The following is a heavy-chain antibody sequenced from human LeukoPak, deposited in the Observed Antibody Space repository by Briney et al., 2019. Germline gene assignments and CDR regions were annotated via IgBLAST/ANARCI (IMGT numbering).Heavy chain of an antibody. CDR3: ARDPYSGTYGNTYYYYMDV. D-gene: IGHD1-26*01. V-gene: IGHV3-21*01. CDR1: GFSFSTYN. CDR2: ITSSSRYV. Sequence: GGSLRLSCEASGFSFSTYNMNWVRQAPGQRLEWISSITSSSRYVFYADSVRGRFTISRDNTKNSLYLQIDSLRVEDTAVYYCARDPYSGTYGNTYYYYMDVWGKGTTVTISS. J-gene: IGHJ6*03.